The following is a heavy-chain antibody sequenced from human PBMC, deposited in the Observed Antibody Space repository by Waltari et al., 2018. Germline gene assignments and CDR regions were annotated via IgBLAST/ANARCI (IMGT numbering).Heavy chain of an antibody. CDR2: ITPILGIP. CDR3: ARGATPMAVTSLDF. V-gene: IGHV1-69*16. Sequence: QVQLVQSGAEVKKPESSVRVSCKASGGSFSTHIITWVRQAPGQGLEWMGGITPILGIPSYPQKFQGRVTITADESTTTSFMELSSLTSEDTAVYYCARGATPMAVTSLDFWGQGTLVTVSS. CDR1: GGSFSTHI. D-gene: IGHD3-10*01. J-gene: IGHJ4*02.